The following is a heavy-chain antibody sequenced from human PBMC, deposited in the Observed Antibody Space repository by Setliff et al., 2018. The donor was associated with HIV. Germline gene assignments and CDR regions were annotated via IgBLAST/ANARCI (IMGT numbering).Heavy chain of an antibody. V-gene: IGHV4-59*13. D-gene: IGHD1-26*01. CDR1: GDSITTYY. CDR2: IHSSGST. CDR3: ARGGVGAALVWFDP. Sequence: SETLSLTCIVSGDSITTYYWSWIRQSPAKGLEWIGYIHSSGSTKYNPSLKSRVIISLDTSKSQFSLSLNSVIAADTAVYYCARGGVGAALVWFDPWGQGTPVTVS. J-gene: IGHJ5*02.